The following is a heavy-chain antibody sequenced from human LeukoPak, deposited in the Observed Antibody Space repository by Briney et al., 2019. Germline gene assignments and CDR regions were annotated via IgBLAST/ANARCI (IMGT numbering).Heavy chain of an antibody. D-gene: IGHD5-18*01. CDR3: ARATGYKWDY. CDR1: GFTFSNYA. V-gene: IGHV3-64*04. J-gene: IGHJ4*02. Sequence: GGSLRLSCSASGFTFSNYAMHWVRQAPGKGLEYVSAISSNGGSTSYADSVKGRFSISRDNSKNTLHLQMNSLRAEDTSVYYCARATGYKWDYWGQGTLVTVSS. CDR2: ISSNGGST.